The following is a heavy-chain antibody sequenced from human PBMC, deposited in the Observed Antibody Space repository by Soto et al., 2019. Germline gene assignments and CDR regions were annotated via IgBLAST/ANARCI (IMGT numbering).Heavy chain of an antibody. D-gene: IGHD2-15*01. CDR2: MNPNSGNT. CDR3: ASFDGYCSGGSCYSDY. Sequence: ASVKVSCKASGYTFTSYDINWVRQATGQGLEWMGWMNPNSGNTGYAQKFQGRVTMTRNTSISKAYMELSSLRSEDTAVYYCASFDGYCSGGSCYSDYWGQGTLVTVSS. J-gene: IGHJ4*02. V-gene: IGHV1-8*01. CDR1: GYTFTSYD.